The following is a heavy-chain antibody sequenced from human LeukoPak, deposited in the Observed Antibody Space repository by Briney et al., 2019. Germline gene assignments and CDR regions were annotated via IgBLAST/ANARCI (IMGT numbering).Heavy chain of an antibody. V-gene: IGHV4-38-2*02. CDR2: IYHSGST. J-gene: IGHJ5*02. CDR3: ARGRHCSSTSCYSGDWFDP. Sequence: SETLSLTCTVSGYSISSGYYWGWIRQPPGKGLEWIGSIYHSGSTYYNPSLKSRVTISVDTSKNQFSLKLSSVTAADTAVYYCARGRHCSSTSCYSGDWFDPWGQGTLVTVSS. D-gene: IGHD2-2*01. CDR1: GYSISSGYY.